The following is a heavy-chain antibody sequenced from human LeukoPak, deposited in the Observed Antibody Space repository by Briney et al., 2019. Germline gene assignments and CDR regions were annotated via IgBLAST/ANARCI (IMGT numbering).Heavy chain of an antibody. CDR3: AREIYLGSSGYPFDY. Sequence: PGRSLRLSCAASGFTFSSYGMHWVRQAPGKGLEWVAVIWYDGSNKYYADSVKGRFTISRDNSKNTLYLQMNSLRAEDTAVYYCAREIYLGSSGYPFDYWGQGTLVTVSS. D-gene: IGHD3-22*01. CDR2: IWYDGSNK. V-gene: IGHV3-33*01. CDR1: GFTFSSYG. J-gene: IGHJ4*02.